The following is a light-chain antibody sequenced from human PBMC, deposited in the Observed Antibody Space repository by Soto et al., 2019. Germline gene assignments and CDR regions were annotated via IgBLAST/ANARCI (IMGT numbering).Light chain of an antibody. V-gene: IGLV2-11*01. CDR3: CSYAGSYTFV. J-gene: IGLJ1*01. CDR1: SSDVGGYNY. CDR2: DVS. Sequence: QSALTQPRSVSGSPGQSITISFTGTSSDVGGYNYVSWYQQQPDKAPKLMIYDVSKRPSGVPDRFSGSKSGNTASLTISGLQAEDEADYYCCSYAGSYTFVFGTGTKLTVL.